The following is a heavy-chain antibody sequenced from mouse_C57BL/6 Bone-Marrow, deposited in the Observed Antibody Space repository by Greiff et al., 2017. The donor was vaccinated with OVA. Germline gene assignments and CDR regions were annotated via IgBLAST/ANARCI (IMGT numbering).Heavy chain of an antibody. CDR2: IYPGNSDT. D-gene: IGHD1-1*01. V-gene: IGHV1-5*01. Sequence: EVKLVESGTVLARPGASVKMSCKTSGYTFTSYWMHWVKQRPGQGLEWIGAIYPGNSDTSYNQKFKGKAKLTAVTSASTAHMELSSLTNEDSAVYYCTYGSRRDWYFDVWGTGTTVTVSS. CDR1: GYTFTSYW. CDR3: TYGSRRDWYFDV. J-gene: IGHJ1*03.